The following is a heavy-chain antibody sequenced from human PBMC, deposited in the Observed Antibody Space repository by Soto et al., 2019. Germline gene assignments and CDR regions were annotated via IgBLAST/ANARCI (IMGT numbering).Heavy chain of an antibody. D-gene: IGHD1-1*01. CDR3: TRMTTADNSPYYMDV. Sequence: QAQLLQSGGELKKSGASVKVSCKASGYTFNTYGISWVRQAPGQGLEWMAWISIHNGNTNFAQKFQGSVTLTTDTSTSTANMERRSLRSDDTAGYDCTRMTTADNSPYYMDVWGNGTTVTGSS. V-gene: IGHV1-18*04. CDR2: ISIHNGNT. CDR1: GYTFNTYG. J-gene: IGHJ6*03.